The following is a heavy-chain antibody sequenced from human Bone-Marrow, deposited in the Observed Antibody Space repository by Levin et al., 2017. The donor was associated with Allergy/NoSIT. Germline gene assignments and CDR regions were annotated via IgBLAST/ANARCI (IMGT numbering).Heavy chain of an antibody. J-gene: IGHJ4*02. CDR1: GFTFRNYA. V-gene: IGHV3-30-3*01. CDR3: ARSISANFLTGLDY. Sequence: LLLTCAASGFTFRNYAMHWVRPAPGKGLEWVATISYDGSNKYYADSVKGRFTISRDNSKNTLDLQMSSLVTEDTTVYYCARSISANFLTGLDYWGQGTLVTVSS. D-gene: IGHD3/OR15-3a*01. CDR2: ISYDGSNK.